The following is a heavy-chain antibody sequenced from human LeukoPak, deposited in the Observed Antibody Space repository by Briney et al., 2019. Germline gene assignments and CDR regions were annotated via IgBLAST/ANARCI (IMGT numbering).Heavy chain of an antibody. J-gene: IGHJ3*02. CDR3: ARPLNSAWYYDAFVI. CDR1: GYSFTNYW. CDR2: IYPGDSDT. D-gene: IGHD3-10*01. Sequence: GESLKISCKGSGYSFTNYWIGWVRQMPGKGLEWMGIIYPGDSDTRYSPSFQGQVTISADKSISTAYLQWSSLKASDTAMYCCARPLNSAWYYDAFVIWGQGTMITVSS. V-gene: IGHV5-51*01.